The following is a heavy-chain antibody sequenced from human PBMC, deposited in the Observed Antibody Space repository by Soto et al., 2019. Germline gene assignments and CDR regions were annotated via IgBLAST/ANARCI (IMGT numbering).Heavy chain of an antibody. V-gene: IGHV4-39*07. J-gene: IGHJ4*02. CDR2: IYYSGST. D-gene: IGHD6-19*01. CDR3: ARGLITGSHYSGGWYYFDS. Sequence: SETLSLTCPVSGGSISSSSYYWGWIRQPPGKGLEWIGSIYYSGSTYYNPSLKSRVTISVHTSNSQFSLELSSVTAADTAVYYCARGLITGSHYSGGWYYFDSWGQGTQVTVSS. CDR1: GGSISSSSYY.